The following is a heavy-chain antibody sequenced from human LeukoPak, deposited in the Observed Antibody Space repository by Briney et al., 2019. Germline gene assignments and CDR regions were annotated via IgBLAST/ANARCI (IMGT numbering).Heavy chain of an antibody. CDR3: ARCNSGADWTYFDY. V-gene: IGHV3-21*04. CDR2: ISRSSAYI. CDR1: GFTFSSYE. J-gene: IGHJ4*02. D-gene: IGHD5-12*01. Sequence: PGGSLRLSCAASGFTFSSYEMNWPRQAPGKGLDWVSSISRSSAYIYYADSVKGRFTISRDNAKNSLYLQMNSLRAEDTAVYRCARCNSGADWTYFDYWGQGTLVSVSS.